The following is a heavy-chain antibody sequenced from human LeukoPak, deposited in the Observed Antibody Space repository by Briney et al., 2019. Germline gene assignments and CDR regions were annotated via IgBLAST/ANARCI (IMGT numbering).Heavy chain of an antibody. D-gene: IGHD3-22*01. CDR2: IYHSGST. V-gene: IGHV4-38-2*01. Sequence: PSETLSLTCAVYGGTFSGYYWGWIRQPPGKGLEWIGSIYHSGSTYYNPSLKSRVTISVDTSKNQFSLKLSSVTAADTAVYYCARAVYDSSGYFFDYWGQGTLVTVSS. CDR3: ARAVYDSSGYFFDY. J-gene: IGHJ4*02. CDR1: GGTFSGYY.